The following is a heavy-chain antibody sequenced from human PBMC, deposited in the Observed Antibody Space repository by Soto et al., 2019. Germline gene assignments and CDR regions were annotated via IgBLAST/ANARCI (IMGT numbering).Heavy chain of an antibody. CDR2: ISNDGSTK. CDR3: ARDHYGDHVRCFDY. V-gene: IGHV3-30-3*01. J-gene: IGHJ4*02. CDR1: GFTFSSYA. D-gene: IGHD4-17*01. Sequence: QVHLVESGGGVVQPGRSLRLSCAASGFTFSSYAMHWVRQAPGKGLEWVSFISNDGSTKSYADSVKGRFTISRDNSKNTLYLQMNSLRPEDTAVYYCARDHYGDHVRCFDYWGQGTLVTVSS.